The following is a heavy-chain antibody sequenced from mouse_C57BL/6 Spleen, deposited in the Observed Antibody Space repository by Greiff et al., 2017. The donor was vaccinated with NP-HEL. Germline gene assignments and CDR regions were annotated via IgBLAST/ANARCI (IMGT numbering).Heavy chain of an antibody. D-gene: IGHD1-1*01. CDR1: GFTFSDAW. J-gene: IGHJ1*03. Sequence: EVKLEESGGGLVQPGGSMKLSCAASGFTFSDAWMDWVRQSPEKGLEWVAEIRNKANNHATYYAESVKGRFTISRDDSKSSVYLQMNSLRAEDTGIYYCTRPPLYVLYWYFDVWGTGTTVTVSS. CDR2: IRNKANNHAT. CDR3: TRPPLYVLYWYFDV. V-gene: IGHV6-6*01.